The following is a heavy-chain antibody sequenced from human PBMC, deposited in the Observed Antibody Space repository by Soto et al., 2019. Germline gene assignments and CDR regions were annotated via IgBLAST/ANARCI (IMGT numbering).Heavy chain of an antibody. Sequence: GASVKVSCKASGGTFSSYAISWVRQAPGQGLEWMGGIIPIFGTANYAQKFQGRVTITADKSTSTAYMELSSLRSEDTAVYYCAREGGYCSGGSCYSPNAFDIWGQGTMVTVSS. D-gene: IGHD2-15*01. CDR1: GGTFSSYA. V-gene: IGHV1-69*06. CDR2: IIPIFGTA. J-gene: IGHJ3*02. CDR3: AREGGYCSGGSCYSPNAFDI.